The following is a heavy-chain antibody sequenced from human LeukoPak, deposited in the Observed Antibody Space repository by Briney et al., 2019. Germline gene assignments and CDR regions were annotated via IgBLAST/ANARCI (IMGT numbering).Heavy chain of an antibody. CDR1: GFTFSSYS. CDR3: ARGVVDLWFGELLIWFDP. D-gene: IGHD3-10*01. CDR2: IYYSGST. Sequence: LRLSCAASGFTFSSYSMNWIRQPPGKGLEWIGYIYYSGSTYYNPSLKSRVTISVDTSKNQFSLKLSSVTAADTAVYYCARGVVDLWFGELLIWFDPWGQGTLVTVSS. V-gene: IGHV4-30-4*08. J-gene: IGHJ5*02.